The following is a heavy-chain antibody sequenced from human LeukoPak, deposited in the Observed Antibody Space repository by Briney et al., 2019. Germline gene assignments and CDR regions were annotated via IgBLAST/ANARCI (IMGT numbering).Heavy chain of an antibody. D-gene: IGHD6-13*01. CDR1: GGSISNYH. CDR2: IYFIGSA. V-gene: IGHV4-59*01. Sequence: SETLSLTCTVSGGSISNYHWSWIRQSPGKGLEWIGSIYFIGSADYNPSLKSRVTMSVDTSKNQLSLKLSSLTAADTAIYYCAEMGRSWSPGAPWGPGTLVTVSS. CDR3: AEMGRSWSPGAP. J-gene: IGHJ5*02.